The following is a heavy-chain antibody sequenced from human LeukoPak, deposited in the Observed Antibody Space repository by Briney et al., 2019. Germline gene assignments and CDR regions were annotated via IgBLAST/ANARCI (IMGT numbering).Heavy chain of an antibody. D-gene: IGHD4-17*01. J-gene: IGHJ4*02. CDR3: AKDGHGDGSYDY. Sequence: GGSLRLSCATSGFTFSSYAMSWVRQAPGKGLEWVSAISGSGGSTYYADSVKGRFTISRDNSKNTLYLQMNSLRAEDTAVYYCAKDGHGDGSYDYWGQGTLVTVSS. V-gene: IGHV3-23*01. CDR2: ISGSGGST. CDR1: GFTFSSYA.